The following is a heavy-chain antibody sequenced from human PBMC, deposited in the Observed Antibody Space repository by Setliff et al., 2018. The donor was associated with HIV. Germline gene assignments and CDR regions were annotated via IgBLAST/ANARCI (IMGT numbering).Heavy chain of an antibody. CDR2: IYSDGST. V-gene: IGHV3-66*02. Sequence: GGSLRLSCAASGFTVSSYYMAWVRQTPGKGLEWVSTIYSDGSTYHADSVKGRFTLSRDTSKNTLSLQMNTLRPEDTAVYFCARVRLYNSALDYWGQGTLVTVSS. CDR3: ARVRLYNSALDY. J-gene: IGHJ4*02. D-gene: IGHD3-22*01. CDR1: GFTVSSYY.